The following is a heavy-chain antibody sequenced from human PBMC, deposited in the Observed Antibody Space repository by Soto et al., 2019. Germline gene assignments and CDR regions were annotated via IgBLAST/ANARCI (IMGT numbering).Heavy chain of an antibody. Sequence: SETLSLTCTVSGGSISSYYWSWIRQPPGKGLEWIGYIYYSGSTNYNPSLKSRVPISVDASKNQFSLKLSSVTAADTAVYYCAVGKKQQLVPYFDYWGQGTLVTVSS. V-gene: IGHV4-59*08. CDR3: AVGKKQQLVPYFDY. CDR1: GGSISSYY. J-gene: IGHJ4*02. D-gene: IGHD6-13*01. CDR2: IYYSGST.